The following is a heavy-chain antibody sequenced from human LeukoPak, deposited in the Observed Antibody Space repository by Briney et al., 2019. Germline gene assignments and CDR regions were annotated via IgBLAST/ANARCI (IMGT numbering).Heavy chain of an antibody. V-gene: IGHV4-59*08. CDR1: GGSISSYY. CDR2: IYYSGST. D-gene: IGHD3-3*01. CDR3: ARRTLRFLEWNPIDAFDI. J-gene: IGHJ3*02. Sequence: KPSETLSLTCTVSGGSISSYYWSWIRQPPGKGLEWIGYIYYSGSTNYNPSLKSRVTISVDTSKNQFSLELSSVTAADTAVYYCARRTLRFLEWNPIDAFDIWGQGTMVTVSS.